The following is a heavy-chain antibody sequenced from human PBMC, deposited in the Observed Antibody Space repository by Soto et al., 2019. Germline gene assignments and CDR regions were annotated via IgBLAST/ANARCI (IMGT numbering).Heavy chain of an antibody. V-gene: IGHV3-21*06. CDR2: ISSGGTYL. J-gene: IGHJ6*02. CDR1: GFTFRTHT. Sequence: PGGSLRLSCAGSGFTFRTHTLVWVRQAPGKGLEWVSSISSGGTYLEYAHSVKGRFAISRDDAKDSVFLQMNSLKTDDTAVYYCVKGGEDITSPYGMDVWGQGTTVIVSS. D-gene: IGHD3-16*01. CDR3: VKGGEDITSPYGMDV.